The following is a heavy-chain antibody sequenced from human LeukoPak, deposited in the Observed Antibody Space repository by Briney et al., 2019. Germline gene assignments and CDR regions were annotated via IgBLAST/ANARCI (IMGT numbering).Heavy chain of an antibody. D-gene: IGHD2-15*01. J-gene: IGHJ6*03. Sequence: SETMSLTCNVSGGSISSSSYYWGWIRQPPGKGLEWIGIMYYSGSSYYNPSLKSRVTISVDTSKNQFSLKLSSVTAADTAVYYCAGGYCSGGSCNYYYYYYMDVWGKGTTVTVSS. V-gene: IGHV4-39*07. CDR3: AGGYCSGGSCNYYYYYYMDV. CDR2: MYYSGSS. CDR1: GGSISSSSYY.